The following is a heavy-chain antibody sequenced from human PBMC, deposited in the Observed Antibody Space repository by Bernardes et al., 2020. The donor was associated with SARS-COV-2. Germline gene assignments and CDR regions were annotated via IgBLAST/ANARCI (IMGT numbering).Heavy chain of an antibody. D-gene: IGHD2-15*01. CDR1: GGSTRSSSYY. CDR2: IHYRGTT. CDR3: AKPQEGRSAGAWFDP. V-gene: IGHV4-39*01. J-gene: IGHJ5*02. Sequence: SETLSLTCTVSGGSTRSSSYYWGWIRQPPGKGLEWIGNIHYRGTTYYNPSLKSRVTISVDTSKNQFFLKLTSVTAADTALYYCAKPQEGRSAGAWFDPWGQGTLVTVSS.